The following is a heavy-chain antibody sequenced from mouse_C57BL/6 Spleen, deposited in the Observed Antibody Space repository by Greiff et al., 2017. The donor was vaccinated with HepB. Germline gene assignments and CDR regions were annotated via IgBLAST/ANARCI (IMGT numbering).Heavy chain of an antibody. CDR3: ARVYYYGSSHFDY. Sequence: EVKVVESGGGLVKPGGSLKLSCAASGFTFSDYGMHWVRQAPEKGLEWVAYISSGSSTIYYADTVKGRFTIARDNAKNTLFLQMTSLRSEDTAMYYCARVYYYGSSHFDYWGQGTTLTVSS. V-gene: IGHV5-17*01. CDR1: GFTFSDYG. D-gene: IGHD1-1*01. CDR2: ISSGSSTI. J-gene: IGHJ2*01.